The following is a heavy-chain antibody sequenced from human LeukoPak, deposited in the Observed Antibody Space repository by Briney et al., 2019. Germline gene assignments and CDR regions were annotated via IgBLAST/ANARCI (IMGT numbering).Heavy chain of an antibody. CDR1: GGTFSSYA. Sequence: SVKVSCKASGGTFSSYAISWVRQAPGQGLEWMGGIIPIFGTANYAQKFQGRVTITADESTSTAYMELSSLRSEDTAVYYCARLSSSSSWYVGSFYFDYWGQGTLVTVSS. CDR2: IIPIFGTA. D-gene: IGHD6-13*01. V-gene: IGHV1-69*13. CDR3: ARLSSSSSWYVGSFYFDY. J-gene: IGHJ4*02.